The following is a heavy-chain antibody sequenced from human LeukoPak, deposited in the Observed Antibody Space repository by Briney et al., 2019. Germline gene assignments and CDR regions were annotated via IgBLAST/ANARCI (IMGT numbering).Heavy chain of an antibody. Sequence: SETLSLTCAVYGGSFSGYYWSWIRQPPGKGLEWIGEINHSGSTNYNPSLKSRVTISVDTSKNQFSLKLSSVTAADTAVYYCARIGITGTTLSRVLDYWGQGTLVTVSS. V-gene: IGHV4-34*01. CDR2: INHSGST. CDR3: ARIGITGTTLSRVLDY. D-gene: IGHD1-7*01. CDR1: GGSFSGYY. J-gene: IGHJ4*02.